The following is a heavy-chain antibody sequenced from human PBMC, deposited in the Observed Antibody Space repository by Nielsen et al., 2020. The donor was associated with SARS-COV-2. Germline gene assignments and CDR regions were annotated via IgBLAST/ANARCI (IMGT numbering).Heavy chain of an antibody. Sequence: GGSLRLSCAASGFTFDDYALSWVRQVPGKGLEWVSRITWNGDTTGYADSVKGRFTISRDHARNSLFLQMNSLRAEDTATYYCARDRDVDYLDSWGQGTLVTVSS. CDR2: ITWNGDTT. CDR3: ARDRDVDYLDS. J-gene: IGHJ1*01. CDR1: GFTFDDYA. V-gene: IGHV3-20*04. D-gene: IGHD3-9*01.